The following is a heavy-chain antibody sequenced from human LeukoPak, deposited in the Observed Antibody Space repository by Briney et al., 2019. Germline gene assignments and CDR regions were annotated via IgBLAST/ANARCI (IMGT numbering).Heavy chain of an antibody. Sequence: GASVKVSCKASGYTLTDYYMHWVRQAPGQGLEWMGWINPNSGSTSYAQKFQDRVTLTRDTSISTAYMELSRLRSDDTAVYYCARHPNLDYWGQGTLVIVSS. V-gene: IGHV1-2*02. J-gene: IGHJ4*02. CDR1: GYTLTDYY. CDR2: INPNSGST. CDR3: ARHPNLDY.